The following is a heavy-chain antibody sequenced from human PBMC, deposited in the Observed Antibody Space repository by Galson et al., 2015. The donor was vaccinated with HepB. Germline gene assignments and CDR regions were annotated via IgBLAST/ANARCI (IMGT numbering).Heavy chain of an antibody. CDR2: ISAYNGNT. J-gene: IGHJ6*02. CDR1: GYTFTSYG. V-gene: IGHV1-18*04. D-gene: IGHD6-13*01. Sequence: SVKVSCKASGYTFTSYGISWVRQAPGQGLEWMGWISAYNGNTNYAQKLQGRVTMTTDTSTCTAYMELRSLRSDDTAVYYCARDWNGAAAWYRLNPYYYYYGMDVWGQGTTVTVSS. CDR3: ARDWNGAAAWYRLNPYYYYYGMDV.